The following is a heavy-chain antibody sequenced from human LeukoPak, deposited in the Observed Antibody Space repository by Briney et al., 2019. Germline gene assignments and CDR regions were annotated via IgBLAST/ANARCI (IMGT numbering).Heavy chain of an antibody. CDR3: AREGDITMMVSRFDY. D-gene: IGHD3-22*01. CDR1: GFRFVDYN. J-gene: IGHJ4*02. V-gene: IGHV3-21*01. Sequence: PGGSLRLSCAGSGFRFVDYNLNWVRQAPGKGLEWLSSISLSSEYIYYADSVKGRFIISRDNVKNSVYLQMNSLRAEDTAVYYCAREGDITMMVSRFDYWGQGALVTVSS. CDR2: ISLSSEYI.